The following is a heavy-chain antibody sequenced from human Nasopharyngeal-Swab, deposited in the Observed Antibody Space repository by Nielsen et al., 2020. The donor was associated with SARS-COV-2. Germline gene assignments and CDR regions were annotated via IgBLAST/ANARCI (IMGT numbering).Heavy chain of an antibody. D-gene: IGHD3-3*01. J-gene: IGHJ6*02. Sequence: GSLRLSCAVYGGPFSGYYWSWIRQPPGKGLEWIGEINHSGGTNYNPSLKSRVTISVDTSKNQFSLKLSSVTAADTAVYYCARGRQIWSGYQDYYYGMDVWGQGTTVTVSS. CDR1: GGPFSGYY. V-gene: IGHV4-34*01. CDR2: INHSGGT. CDR3: ARGRQIWSGYQDYYYGMDV.